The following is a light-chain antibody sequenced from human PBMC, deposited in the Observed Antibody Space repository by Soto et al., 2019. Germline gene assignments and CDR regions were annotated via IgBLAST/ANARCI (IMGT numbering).Light chain of an antibody. CDR3: QQYNSYSAIT. CDR2: KTS. Sequence: DIQMTHSTSTLSASVGDRVTITCRASQSISSWLAWYQQRPGKAPNLLIHKTSSLESGVPSRFSGSGSGTEFTLTINSLQPDDFATYYCQQYNSYSAITFGQGTRLEIK. J-gene: IGKJ5*01. V-gene: IGKV1-5*03. CDR1: QSISSW.